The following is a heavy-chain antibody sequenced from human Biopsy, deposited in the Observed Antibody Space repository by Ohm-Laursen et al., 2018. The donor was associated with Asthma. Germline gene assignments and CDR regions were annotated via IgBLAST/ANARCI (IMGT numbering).Heavy chain of an antibody. V-gene: IGHV3-7*01. CDR3: ARTFHFWSPYHAEHYQL. CDR1: GFTFGDYW. D-gene: IGHD3-3*02. CDR2: IKHGGTEK. J-gene: IGHJ1*01. Sequence: GSLRLSCAAFGFTFGDYWMSWVRQVPGKGLEWVANIKHGGTEKNHVDSLKGRFTISRDNAKNSLYLQMNSLRAEDTAVYYCARTFHFWSPYHAEHYQLWGQGTLVTVSS.